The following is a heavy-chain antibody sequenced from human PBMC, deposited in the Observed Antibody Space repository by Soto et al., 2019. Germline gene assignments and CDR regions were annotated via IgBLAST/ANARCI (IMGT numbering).Heavy chain of an antibody. CDR2: IWYDGSNK. D-gene: IGHD2-2*02. CDR3: ARDPYTHCTSTSCYTAYYYYYGMDV. V-gene: IGHV3-33*01. J-gene: IGHJ6*02. CDR1: GFTFSTYG. Sequence: QVQLVESGGGVVHPGRSLRLSCAASGFTFSTYGMHWVRQAPGKGLEWVAIIWYDGSNKYYADSVKGRFTISRDNSKNTLYLQMNSLRAEDTAVYYCARDPYTHCTSTSCYTAYYYYYGMDVWGQGTTVTVSS.